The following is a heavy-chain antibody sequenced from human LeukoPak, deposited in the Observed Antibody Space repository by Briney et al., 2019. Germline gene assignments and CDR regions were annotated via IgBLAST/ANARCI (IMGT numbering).Heavy chain of an antibody. CDR3: ARDSAYYDMDV. Sequence: GGSLRLSCSASGFTVSSNSMSWVRQAPGKGLEWVSVIYSGGSTYYADSVKGRFTISRDNSKNTLYLQMNSLRAADTAVYYCARDSAYYDMDVWGQGTTVTVSS. D-gene: IGHD3-10*01. CDR1: GFTVSSNS. V-gene: IGHV3-66*01. J-gene: IGHJ6*02. CDR2: IYSGGST.